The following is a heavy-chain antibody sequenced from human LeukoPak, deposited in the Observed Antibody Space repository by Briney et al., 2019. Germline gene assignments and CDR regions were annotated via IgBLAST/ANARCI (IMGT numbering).Heavy chain of an antibody. J-gene: IGHJ4*02. CDR3: ARGKDYYDTSGYPTFHY. CDR1: GGSISSYY. CDR2: IYYSGST. D-gene: IGHD3-22*01. Sequence: SETLSLTCTVSGGSISSYYWSWIRQPPGKGLEWIGYIYYSGSTNHDPSLKSRVTKSVDTSKNQLSLKLTSVLAADTAVYYCARGKDYYDTSGYPTFHYWGQGTLVTVSS. V-gene: IGHV4-59*01.